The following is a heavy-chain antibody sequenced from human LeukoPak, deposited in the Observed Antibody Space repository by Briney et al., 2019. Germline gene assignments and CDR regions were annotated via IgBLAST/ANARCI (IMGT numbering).Heavy chain of an antibody. CDR2: INPNSGGT. V-gene: IGHV1-2*02. CDR1: GYTFIGYY. D-gene: IGHD2-2*01. J-gene: IGHJ4*02. Sequence: GASVKVSCKASGYTFIGYYIHWVRQAPGQGLEWMGWINPNSGGTNYAQKFQGRVTMTRDTSISTAYMELSRLISDDTAVYHCARAHCGSTNCYQFDYWGQGTLVTVSS. CDR3: ARAHCGSTNCYQFDY.